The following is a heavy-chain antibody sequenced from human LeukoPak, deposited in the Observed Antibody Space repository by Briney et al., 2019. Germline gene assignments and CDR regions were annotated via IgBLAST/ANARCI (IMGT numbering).Heavy chain of an antibody. CDR1: GFTFSSYG. Sequence: PGGSLRLSCAASGFTFSSYGMHWVRQAPGKGLEWVAVIWCDGSNKYYADSVKGRFTISRDNSKNTLYLQMNSLRAEDTAVYYCATVRSGVLRFLEWLPPDYYYYYGMDVWGQGTTVTVSS. D-gene: IGHD3-3*01. CDR2: IWCDGSNK. V-gene: IGHV3-33*01. CDR3: ATVRSGVLRFLEWLPPDYYYYYGMDV. J-gene: IGHJ6*02.